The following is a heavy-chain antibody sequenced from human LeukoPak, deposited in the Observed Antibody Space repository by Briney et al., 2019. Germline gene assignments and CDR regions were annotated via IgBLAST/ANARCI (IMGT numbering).Heavy chain of an antibody. CDR3: ARDAVVVVPAAIHP. CDR1: GFTFSSYS. J-gene: IGHJ5*02. Sequence: GGSLRLSCAASGFTFSSYSMNWVRQAPGKGLEWVSYISSSSSYIYYADSVKGRFTISRDNAKNSLYLQMNSLRAEDTAVYYCARDAVVVVPAAIHPWGQGTLVTVSS. CDR2: ISSSSSYI. D-gene: IGHD2-2*02. V-gene: IGHV3-21*05.